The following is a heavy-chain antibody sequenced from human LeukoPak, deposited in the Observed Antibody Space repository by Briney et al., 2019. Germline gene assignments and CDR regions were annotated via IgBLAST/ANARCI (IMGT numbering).Heavy chain of an antibody. V-gene: IGHV1-3*01. D-gene: IGHD3-9*01. Sequence: ASVKVSCKASGYAFSMYSTYTIHWVRQAPGHRPEWMGWINAGFGETRYRQKFQGRVTLSADTSANTVYMELNSLTSEDTAVYYCARDSDTTDWAWVYWGQGTLVTVSS. J-gene: IGHJ4*02. CDR1: GYAFSMYSTYT. CDR3: ARDSDTTDWAWVY. CDR2: INAGFGET.